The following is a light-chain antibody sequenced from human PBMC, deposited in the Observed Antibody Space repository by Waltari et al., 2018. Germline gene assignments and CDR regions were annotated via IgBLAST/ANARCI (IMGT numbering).Light chain of an antibody. CDR3: RQHNSYPYS. Sequence: DIQMTQSPSSLSASVGDTVTITCRASQGISSYLNWFQQKPGKAPKLLIYAATTLQSGVPSRFSGSGSETEFSLTSSSLQPGDLAAYYGRQHNSYPYSFWEGRKVEIK. J-gene: IGKJ2*03. CDR2: AAT. CDR1: QGISSY. V-gene: IGKV1-17*01.